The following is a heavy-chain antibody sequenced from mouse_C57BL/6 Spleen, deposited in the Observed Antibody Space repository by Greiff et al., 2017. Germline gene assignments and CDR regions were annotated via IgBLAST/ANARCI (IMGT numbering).Heavy chain of an antibody. V-gene: IGHV5-4*01. J-gene: IGHJ2*01. CDR3: ARSITTALYYFDY. D-gene: IGHD1-1*01. Sequence: EVQGVESGGGLVKPGGSLKLSCAASGFTFSSYAMSWVRQTPEKRLEWVATISDGGSYTYYPDNVKGRFTISRDNAKNNLYLQMSHLKSEDTAMYYCARSITTALYYFDYWGQGTTLTVSS. CDR1: GFTFSSYA. CDR2: ISDGGSYT.